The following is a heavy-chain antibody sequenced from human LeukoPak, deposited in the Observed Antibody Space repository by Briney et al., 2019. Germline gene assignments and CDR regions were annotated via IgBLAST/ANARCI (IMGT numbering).Heavy chain of an antibody. V-gene: IGHV4-4*07. CDR3: ARARYYYDSSVGPGYFDY. J-gene: IGHJ4*02. D-gene: IGHD3-22*01. CDR2: IYTSGST. CDR1: RGSTSTYY. Sequence: PSETLSLTCTVSRGSTSTYYWSWIRQPAGKGLEWIGRIYTSGSTNYNPSLKSRVTISVDTSKNQFSLKLSSVTAADTAVYYCARARYYYDSSVGPGYFDYWGQGTLVTVSS.